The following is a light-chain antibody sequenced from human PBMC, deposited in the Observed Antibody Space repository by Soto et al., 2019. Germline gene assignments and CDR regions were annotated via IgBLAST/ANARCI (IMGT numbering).Light chain of an antibody. CDR2: AAS. V-gene: IGKV1-9*01. CDR3: QQLNSYTIT. Sequence: IQLTQSPSSLSSSLGDRVTITCWASQGISSYLARYQQKPGKAPKLLIYAASTLQSGVPSRFSGSGSGTDFTLTISSLKTEDFATYYCQQLNSYTITFGQGTRLEIK. CDR1: QGISSY. J-gene: IGKJ5*01.